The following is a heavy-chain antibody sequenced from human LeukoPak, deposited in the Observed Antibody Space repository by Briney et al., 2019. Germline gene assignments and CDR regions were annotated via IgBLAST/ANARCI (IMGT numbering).Heavy chain of an antibody. D-gene: IGHD6-13*01. CDR1: GYTFTGYY. J-gene: IGHJ4*02. Sequence: GASVKVSCKASGYTFTGYYLHWVRQAPGQGLEWMGWISPNSGGTNYAQKFQGRVTITADKSTSTAYMELSSLRSEDTAVYYCARSSIIAAAGPYYFDYWGQGTLVTVSS. CDR2: ISPNSGGT. CDR3: ARSSIIAAAGPYYFDY. V-gene: IGHV1-2*02.